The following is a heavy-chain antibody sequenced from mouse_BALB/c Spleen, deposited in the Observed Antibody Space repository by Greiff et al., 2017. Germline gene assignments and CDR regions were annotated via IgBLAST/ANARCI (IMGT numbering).Heavy chain of an antibody. J-gene: IGHJ3*01. CDR2: INPNNGGT. Sequence: EVQLQQSGPELVKPGASVKIPCKASGYTFTDYNMDWVKQSHGKSLEWIGDINPNNGGTIYNQKFKGKATMTADTSSNTAYLQLKSLTSEDSAVYYCARLYGSSSWFAYWGQGTLVTVSA. CDR1: GYTFTDYN. CDR3: ARLYGSSSWFAY. D-gene: IGHD1-1*01. V-gene: IGHV1-18*01.